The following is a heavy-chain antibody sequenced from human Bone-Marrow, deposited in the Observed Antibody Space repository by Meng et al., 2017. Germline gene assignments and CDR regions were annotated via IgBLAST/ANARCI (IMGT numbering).Heavy chain of an antibody. Sequence: QAPPQEWGALLCKPSVTPSLTCAVYGGSFSGYYWSWYRQPPGKGLERIGEINHSGSTNYNPSLKSRVTISVDTSKNQFSLKLSSVTAADTAVYYCARCPRRAIAAAGTGYFDLWGRGTLVTVSS. CDR1: GGSFSGYY. CDR2: INHSGST. CDR3: ARCPRRAIAAAGTGYFDL. D-gene: IGHD6-13*01. J-gene: IGHJ2*01. V-gene: IGHV4-34*01.